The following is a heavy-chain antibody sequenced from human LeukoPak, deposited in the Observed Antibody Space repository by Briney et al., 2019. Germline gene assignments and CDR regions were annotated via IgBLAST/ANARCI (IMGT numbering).Heavy chain of an antibody. J-gene: IGHJ3*02. CDR1: GFTFSSYE. V-gene: IGHV3-48*03. D-gene: IGHD3-16*02. CDR2: ISSSGSTI. CDR3: AREGAYDYVWGSYRQEAFDI. Sequence: GGSLRLSCAASGFTFSSYEMNWVRQAPGKGLERVSYISSSGSTIYYADSVKGRFTISRDNSKNTLYLQMNSLRAEDTAVYYCAREGAYDYVWGSYRQEAFDIWGQGTMVTVTS.